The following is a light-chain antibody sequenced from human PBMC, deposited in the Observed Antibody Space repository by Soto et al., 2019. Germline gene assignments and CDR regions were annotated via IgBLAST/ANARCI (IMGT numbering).Light chain of an antibody. Sequence: DIQMTQSPSSLSASVGDTVTITCRASQGIIDYLAWYQQRPGKVPKLLIYAASTLQTGVPSRFSGIGAGTDFTLTISSLQPEDVGSYYCQKYDTAPQTFGQGTRVEIK. V-gene: IGKV1-27*01. CDR3: QKYDTAPQT. CDR1: QGIIDY. CDR2: AAS. J-gene: IGKJ1*01.